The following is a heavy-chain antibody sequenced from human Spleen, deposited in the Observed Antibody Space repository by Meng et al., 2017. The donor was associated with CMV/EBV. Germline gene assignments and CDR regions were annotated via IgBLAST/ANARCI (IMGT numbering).Heavy chain of an antibody. CDR2: INPHNVGS. Sequence: ASVKVSCMASGYTFTGYYLHWVRQAPEQGLEWMGWINPHNVGSNSAQKFQDRVTMTRDTSISTAYMELGSLRSDDTAVYYCARMYSSSSGVDYWGQGTLVTVSS. D-gene: IGHD6-6*01. CDR3: ARMYSSSSGVDY. CDR1: GYTFTGYY. J-gene: IGHJ4*02. V-gene: IGHV1-2*02.